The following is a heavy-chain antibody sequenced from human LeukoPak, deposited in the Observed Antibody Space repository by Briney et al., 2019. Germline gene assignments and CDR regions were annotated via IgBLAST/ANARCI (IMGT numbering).Heavy chain of an antibody. CDR2: ISGSGGST. CDR3: AKDPGYCRGGSCG. J-gene: IGHJ4*02. Sequence: GGSLRLSCAASGFTFSSYAMSWVRQAPGKGLEWVSAISGSGGSTYYADSVKGRFTISRDNSKNTLYLQMNSLSAEDTAVYYCAKDPGYCRGGSCGWGQGTLVTVSS. D-gene: IGHD2-15*01. V-gene: IGHV3-23*01. CDR1: GFTFSSYA.